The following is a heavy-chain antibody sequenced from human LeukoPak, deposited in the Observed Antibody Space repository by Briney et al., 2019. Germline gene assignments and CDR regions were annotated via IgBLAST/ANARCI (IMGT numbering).Heavy chain of an antibody. D-gene: IGHD2-21*02. J-gene: IGHJ6*03. Sequence: GGSLRLSCAASGFTFSSYWMSWVRQAPGKGLEWVAIIKQDGSEKYYVDSVKGRFTISRDNAKNSLYLQMNSLRAEDTAVYYCARDIVVVTAIMDVWGKGTTVTVSS. CDR1: GFTFSSYW. V-gene: IGHV3-7*01. CDR2: IKQDGSEK. CDR3: ARDIVVVTAIMDV.